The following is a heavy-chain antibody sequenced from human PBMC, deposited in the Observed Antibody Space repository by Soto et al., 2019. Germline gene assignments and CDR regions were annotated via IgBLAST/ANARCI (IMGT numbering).Heavy chain of an antibody. D-gene: IGHD2-2*01. CDR2: MNTRTGGT. J-gene: IGHJ5*02. V-gene: IGHV1-2*02. Sequence: QVQLVQSGAEVKKPGASVKVSCRASGYTFTANYIHWVRQAPGQGLEWMGWMNTRTGGTMYGERRQGRFTMTRDTSISTAYMELSTLRSDDTAMYYCTRGTSTSWFDPWGQGTLVTI. CDR1: GYTFTANY. CDR3: TRGTSTSWFDP.